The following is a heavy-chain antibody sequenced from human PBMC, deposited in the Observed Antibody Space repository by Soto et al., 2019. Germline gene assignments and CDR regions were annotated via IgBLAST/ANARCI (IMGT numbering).Heavy chain of an antibody. CDR2: TYYRSKWYN. CDR3: ARDSDYYGMAV. V-gene: IGHV6-1*01. CDR1: VYGFSSNRAG. J-gene: IGHJ6*02. Sequence: RCLTGARSVYGFSSNRAGGNCMGRAPSRGLEWLGRTYYRSKWYNDYAVSVKSRITINPDTSKNQFSLQLTSVTPEDTAVYSSARDSDYYGMAVWGQGTTVTVSS.